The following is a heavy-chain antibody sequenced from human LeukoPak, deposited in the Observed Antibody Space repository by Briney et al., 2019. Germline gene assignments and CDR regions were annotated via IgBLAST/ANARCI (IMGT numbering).Heavy chain of an antibody. J-gene: IGHJ5*02. V-gene: IGHV4-34*01. CDR1: GGSFSGYY. CDR2: INHSGST. D-gene: IGHD1-7*01. Sequence: SETLSLTCGVYGGSFSGYYWSWIRQPPGKGLEWIGEINHSGSTNHNPSLKSRVTISVDTSKNQFSLKLTSVTAADTAVYYCARGRNWNYGGWFDPRGQGTLVTVSS. CDR3: ARGRNWNYGGWFDP.